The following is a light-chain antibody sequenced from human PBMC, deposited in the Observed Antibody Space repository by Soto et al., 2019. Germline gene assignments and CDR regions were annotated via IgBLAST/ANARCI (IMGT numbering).Light chain of an antibody. CDR2: KAS. J-gene: IGKJ1*01. V-gene: IGKV1-5*03. Sequence: DIQMTQSPSTLSASVGDRVTIACRASQSISSWLAWYQKKPGKAPKILIYKASSLESGVPSRFSGSGSGTEFTLTISSLQPDDFATYYCQQYNSYSRTFGQGTKVDI. CDR1: QSISSW. CDR3: QQYNSYSRT.